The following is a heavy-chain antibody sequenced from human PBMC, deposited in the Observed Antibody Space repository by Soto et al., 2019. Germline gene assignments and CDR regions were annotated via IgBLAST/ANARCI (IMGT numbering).Heavy chain of an antibody. D-gene: IGHD6-25*01. V-gene: IGHV1-8*01. CDR1: GYTFTSYD. CDR3: ARAATNGGYYYDS. Sequence: QVQLVQSGAEVKKPGASVKVSCKASGYTFTSYDINWVRQATGQGLEWMGWMNPNSGNTGYAQKFQGRVTMTRNTTISTAYMDLSSVRSEDTAVYYCARAATNGGYYYDSLRQGTLVTVSS. J-gene: IGHJ4*02. CDR2: MNPNSGNT.